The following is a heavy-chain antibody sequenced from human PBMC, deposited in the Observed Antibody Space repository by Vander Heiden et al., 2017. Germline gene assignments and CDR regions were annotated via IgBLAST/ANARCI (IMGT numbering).Heavy chain of an antibody. CDR2: INPNSGGT. CDR1: GYTFTGPY. J-gene: IGHJ6*02. CDR3: AHASYDFWSGYWRDYYYGMDV. V-gene: IGHV1-2*06. Sequence: QVQLVQSGPEVKKPGASVTVSCKASGYTFTGPYLHWLRPAPGQGLEGMGRINPNSGGTNYAQKFQGRVTMTRDTSISTAYMELSRLRSDDTAVYYCAHASYDFWSGYWRDYYYGMDVWGQGTTVTVSS. D-gene: IGHD3-3*01.